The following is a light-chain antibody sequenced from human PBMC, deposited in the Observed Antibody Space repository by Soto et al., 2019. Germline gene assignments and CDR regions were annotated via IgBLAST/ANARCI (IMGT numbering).Light chain of an antibody. CDR2: ETN. Sequence: QSVLTQPPSVSAAPGQKVTISCSGSSSHIGNNYVSWYQQLPGTAPKLLIYETNKRPSGIPDRFSGSKSGTSATLGITGLQTGDEADYYCGTWDSSLSSWALGGGTKLTVL. J-gene: IGLJ3*02. CDR1: SSHIGNNY. V-gene: IGLV1-51*02. CDR3: GTWDSSLSSWA.